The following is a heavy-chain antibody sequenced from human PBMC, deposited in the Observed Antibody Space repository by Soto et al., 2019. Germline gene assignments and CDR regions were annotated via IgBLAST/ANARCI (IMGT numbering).Heavy chain of an antibody. CDR1: GFTFSSYA. CDR2: ISGSGGST. V-gene: IGHV3-23*01. D-gene: IGHD3-3*01. J-gene: IGHJ6*03. CDR3: AALLRFLEWLSRPSHPMDV. Sequence: GGSLRLSCAASGFTFSSYAMSWVRQAPGKGLEWVSAISGSGGSTYYADSVKGQFTISRDNSKNTLYLQMNSLRAEDTAVYYCAALLRFLEWLSRPSHPMDVWGKGTTVTVSS.